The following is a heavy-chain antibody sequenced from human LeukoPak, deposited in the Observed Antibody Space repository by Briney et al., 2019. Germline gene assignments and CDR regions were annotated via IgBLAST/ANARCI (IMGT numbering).Heavy chain of an antibody. CDR2: ISSSSSYI. J-gene: IGHJ4*02. CDR1: GFTFSSYS. CDR3: ARDYTGGWNDY. Sequence: GGSLRLSCAASGFTFSSYSINWVRQAPGKGLEWVSSISSSSSYIYYADSVKGRFTISRDSARNSLYLQMNNLRVEDTAVYYCARDYTGGWNDYWGQGTLVTVSS. D-gene: IGHD7-27*01. V-gene: IGHV3-21*01.